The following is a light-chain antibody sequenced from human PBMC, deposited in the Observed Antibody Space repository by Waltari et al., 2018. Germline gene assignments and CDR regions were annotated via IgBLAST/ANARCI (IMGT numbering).Light chain of an antibody. CDR2: WAS. J-gene: IGKJ1*01. CDR3: QQYYTTPRT. Sequence: DIVMTQSPDSLAVSLGERATIHCKSSQSVLYSSNNNNYFAWYRQKPGQPPKLLFYWASTRASGVPDRFSGSGSGTDFTLTISSLQAEDVAVYYCQQYYTTPRTFGQGTTVEIK. V-gene: IGKV4-1*01. CDR1: QSVLYSSNNNNY.